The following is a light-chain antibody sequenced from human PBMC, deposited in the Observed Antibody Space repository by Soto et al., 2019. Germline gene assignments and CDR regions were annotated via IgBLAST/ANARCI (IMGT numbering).Light chain of an antibody. CDR3: QQYNAYPLT. J-gene: IGKJ4*01. CDR1: QTINSW. V-gene: IGKV1-5*03. CDR2: KAS. Sequence: DIQMTQSPSTLSASVGDRVTITCRASQTINSWLAWYQQKPGKAPKLLMYKASTSESGVPSRFSGSGSGTEFTLTISSLQPDDFATYYCQQYNAYPLTFGGGTKVEI.